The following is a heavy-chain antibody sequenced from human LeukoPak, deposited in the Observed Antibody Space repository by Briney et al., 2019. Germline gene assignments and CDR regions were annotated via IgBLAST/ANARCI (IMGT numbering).Heavy chain of an antibody. CDR3: ARSCGTVVTPGGYNWFDP. J-gene: IGHJ5*02. CDR2: IYYSGST. CDR1: GGSISSYY. D-gene: IGHD4-23*01. Sequence: SETLSLTCTVSGGSISSYYWSWIRQPPGKGLEWIGYIYYSGSTNYNPSLKSRVTISVDTSKNQFSLKLSSVTAADTAVYYCARSCGTVVTPGGYNWFDPWGQGTLVTVSS. V-gene: IGHV4-59*12.